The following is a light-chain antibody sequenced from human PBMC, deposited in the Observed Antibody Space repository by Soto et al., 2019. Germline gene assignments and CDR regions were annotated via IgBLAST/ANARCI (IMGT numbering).Light chain of an antibody. CDR3: QQANSFPFT. J-gene: IGKJ3*01. CDR2: AAS. Sequence: DIQMTQSPSSVSASVGDRVTITCRASQRISSWLAWFQQKPEKAPKLLIYAASSLQSGVPSRFSGSGSGTDFTLTISSLQPEDFANYYCQQANSFPFTFGPGTKVDIK. V-gene: IGKV1-12*01. CDR1: QRISSW.